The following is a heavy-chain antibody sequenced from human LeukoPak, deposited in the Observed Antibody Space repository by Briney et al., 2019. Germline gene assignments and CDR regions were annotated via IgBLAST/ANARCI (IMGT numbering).Heavy chain of an antibody. D-gene: IGHD3-10*01. J-gene: IGHJ4*02. Sequence: ESSETLSLTCAVYGGSFSGYCWSWIRQPPGKGLEWIGEIKHSGSTNYNPSLKSGVTISVDTSKNQFSLKLNSESPGDGAVYYCERSGYGSWTSFDYWGQGTLVTVSS. CDR3: ERSGYGSWTSFDY. CDR2: IKHSGST. V-gene: IGHV4-34*01. CDR1: GGSFSGYC.